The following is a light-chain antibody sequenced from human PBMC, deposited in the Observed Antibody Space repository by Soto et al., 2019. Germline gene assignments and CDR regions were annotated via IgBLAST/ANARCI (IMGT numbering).Light chain of an antibody. CDR1: QTISSW. V-gene: IGKV1-5*03. Sequence: DIQMTQSPSSLSASVGDRVTITCRASQTISSWLAWYQQKPGKAPKLLIYKASTLKSGVPSRFRRSGSGTEFTLTISSLQPDDFATYYCQHYNSYSEAFGQGTKVDIK. J-gene: IGKJ1*01. CDR2: KAS. CDR3: QHYNSYSEA.